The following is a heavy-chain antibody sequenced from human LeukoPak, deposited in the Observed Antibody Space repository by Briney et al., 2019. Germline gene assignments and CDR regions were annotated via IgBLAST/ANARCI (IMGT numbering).Heavy chain of an antibody. J-gene: IGHJ6*03. Sequence: NPSETLSLTCAVSGGSISSSSYYWGWIRQPPGKGLEWIGSIYYSGSTNYNPSLKSRVTISVDTSKNQFSLKLSSVTAADTAVYYCARARRIAAAGYYYMDVWGKGTTVTVSS. CDR2: IYYSGST. CDR3: ARARRIAAAGYYYMDV. CDR1: GGSISSSSYY. D-gene: IGHD6-13*01. V-gene: IGHV4-39*01.